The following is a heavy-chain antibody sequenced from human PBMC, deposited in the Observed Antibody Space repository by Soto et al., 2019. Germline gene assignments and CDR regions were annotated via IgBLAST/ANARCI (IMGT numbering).Heavy chain of an antibody. CDR1: GGSISSYY. V-gene: IGHV4-59*06. CDR3: ARAESIVATGSLDY. CDR2: IYYSGST. Sequence: SETLSLTCTVSGGSISSYYWSWIRQPPGKGLEWIGYIYYSGSTYYNPSLKSRVTISVDTSKNQFSLKLSSVTAADTAVYYCARAESIVATGSLDYWGQGTLVTVSS. J-gene: IGHJ4*02. D-gene: IGHD5-12*01.